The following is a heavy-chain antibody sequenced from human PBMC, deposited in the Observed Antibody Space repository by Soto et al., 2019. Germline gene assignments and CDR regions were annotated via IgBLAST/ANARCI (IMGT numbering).Heavy chain of an antibody. D-gene: IGHD2-15*01. V-gene: IGHV1-69*13. CDR2: IIPIFGTA. CDR1: GGTFSSYA. CDR3: ARGDIVVVVAARFYYYGMDV. Sequence: SVKVSCKASGGTFSSYAISWVRQAPGQGLEWMGGIIPIFGTANYAQKFQGRVTITADESTSTAYMELSSLRSEDTAVYYCARGDIVVVVAARFYYYGMDVWGQGTTVTVS. J-gene: IGHJ6*02.